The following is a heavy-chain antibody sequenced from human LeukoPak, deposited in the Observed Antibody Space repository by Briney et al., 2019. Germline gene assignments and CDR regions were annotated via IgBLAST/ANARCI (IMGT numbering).Heavy chain of an antibody. D-gene: IGHD4/OR15-4a*01. CDR3: ARDGALSIYDY. V-gene: IGHV3-7*01. CDR2: IKQDGNEK. J-gene: IGHJ4*02. Sequence: GGSLRLSCAASGFTFSSYWMTWVRQAPGKGLEWVASIKQDGNEKYYVDSVKGRFTISRDNARNSLYLQMSSLRADDTAVYYCARDGALSIYDYWGQGTLVIVSS. CDR1: GFTFSSYW.